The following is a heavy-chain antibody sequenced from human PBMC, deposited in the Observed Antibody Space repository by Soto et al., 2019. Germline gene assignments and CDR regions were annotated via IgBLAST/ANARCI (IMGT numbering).Heavy chain of an antibody. D-gene: IGHD3-3*01. J-gene: IGHJ6*03. Sequence: ASVKVSCKASGYTFTSYDINWVRQATGQGLEWMGWMNPNSGNTGYAQKFQGRVTMTRNTSISTAYMELSSRRSEDTAVYYCARVSPRITIFGVVIIRSDMDVWGKGTTVTVSS. CDR1: GYTFTSYD. CDR3: ARVSPRITIFGVVIIRSDMDV. CDR2: MNPNSGNT. V-gene: IGHV1-8*01.